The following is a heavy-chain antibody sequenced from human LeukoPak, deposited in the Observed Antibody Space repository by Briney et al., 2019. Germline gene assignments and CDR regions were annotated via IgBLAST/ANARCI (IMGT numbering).Heavy chain of an antibody. Sequence: PSETLSLTCTVSGGSISSYYWGWIRQPPGKGLECIGSIYYSGRTYYNPSLKSRVTISVDTSKNQFSLKLSSVTAADTAVYYCARIRYSENIDYWGQGTLVTVSS. V-gene: IGHV4-39*01. CDR3: ARIRYSENIDY. J-gene: IGHJ4*02. CDR1: GGSISSYY. CDR2: IYYSGRT. D-gene: IGHD1-1*01.